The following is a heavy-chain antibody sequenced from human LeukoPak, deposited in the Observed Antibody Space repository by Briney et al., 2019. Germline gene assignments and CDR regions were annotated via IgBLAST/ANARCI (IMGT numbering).Heavy chain of an antibody. CDR2: IYHSGST. CDR3: ARDCYAYYDILTGYSRYFDL. Sequence: SETLSLTCTVSGYSISSGYYWGWIRQPPGKGLEWIGSIYHSGSTYYNPSLKSRVTISVDTSKNQFSLKLSSVTAADAAVYYCARDCYAYYDILTGYSRYFDLWGRGTLVTVSS. J-gene: IGHJ2*01. V-gene: IGHV4-38-2*02. D-gene: IGHD3-9*01. CDR1: GYSISSGYY.